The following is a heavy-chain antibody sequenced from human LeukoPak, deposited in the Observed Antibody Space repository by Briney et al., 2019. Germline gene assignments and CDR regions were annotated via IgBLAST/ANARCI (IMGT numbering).Heavy chain of an antibody. CDR1: GFAVSTNY. D-gene: IGHD1-26*01. CDR2: IYSDGST. CDR3: ARDQRSESYYPWGWFDP. Sequence: GGSLRLSCAASGFAVSTNYLSWVRQAPGKGLEWVSVIYSDGSTYYTDSVKGRFTISRDNSKNTLYLQMNSLRPEDTAVYYCARDQRSESYYPWGWFDPWGQGTLVTVSP. J-gene: IGHJ5*02. V-gene: IGHV3-66*02.